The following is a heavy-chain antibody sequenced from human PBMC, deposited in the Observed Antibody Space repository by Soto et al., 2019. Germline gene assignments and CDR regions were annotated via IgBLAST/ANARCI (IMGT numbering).Heavy chain of an antibody. D-gene: IGHD1-26*01. Sequence: GGSLRLSCEASGFTFIRFAMTWVRQAPGKGLEWVSTFSGRGGGTYYADSVKGRFTISRDNFKNSLYLQMSSLRAEDTAVYYCAKGKISPTTHTSFDSWGQGTLVTVSS. V-gene: IGHV3-23*01. J-gene: IGHJ5*01. CDR2: FSGRGGGT. CDR3: AKGKISPTTHTSFDS. CDR1: GFTFIRFA.